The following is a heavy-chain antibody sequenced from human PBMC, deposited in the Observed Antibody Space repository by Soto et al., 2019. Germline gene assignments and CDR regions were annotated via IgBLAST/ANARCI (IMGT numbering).Heavy chain of an antibody. CDR3: AKDGGAGLSGLSPPDY. J-gene: IGHJ4*02. V-gene: IGHV3-30*18. CDR2: ISRDGSNK. Sequence: GGSLRLSCAASGFTFSSYSMHWVRQGPGRGLEWVAVISRDGSNKTYGDSVKGRFIISRDNSKDIVFLQMKTLRSEDTALYYCAKDGGAGLSGLSPPDYWGQGTLVTVSS. D-gene: IGHD6-25*01. CDR1: GFTFSSYS.